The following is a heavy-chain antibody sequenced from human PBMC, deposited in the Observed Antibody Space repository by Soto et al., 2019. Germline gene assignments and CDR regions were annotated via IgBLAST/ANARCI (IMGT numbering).Heavy chain of an antibody. V-gene: IGHV1-2*02. J-gene: IGHJ4*02. D-gene: IGHD3-10*01. CDR3: GRDDYGTFPY. CDR1: GYSISAYY. CDR2: IDPKNGGT. Sequence: QVQLVQSGTEVKKPGASVKVSCQASGYSISAYYIHWVRQAPGQGLEWMGWIDPKNGGTVSAQKFQGRLTMTRDTSNSTVYMDPSGLISDDTALYYCGRDDYGTFPYWGQGSLVTVSS.